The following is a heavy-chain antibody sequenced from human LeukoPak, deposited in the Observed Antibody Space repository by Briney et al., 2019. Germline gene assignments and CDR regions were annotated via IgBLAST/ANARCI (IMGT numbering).Heavy chain of an antibody. J-gene: IGHJ4*02. CDR2: TYYMSRWYH. V-gene: IGHV6-1*01. CDR3: AGDLQRPFDYDC. Sequence: PSQTLSLTCAISWHSVSSHSAVWNWLRRSPSRGLEWQGRTYYMSRWYHNYAVSLRSQITINPDTSKNQFSLQLNSVTPEDTAVYYCAGDLQRPFDYDCWGQGTLVTVSS. D-gene: IGHD2-21*02. CDR1: WHSVSSHSAV.